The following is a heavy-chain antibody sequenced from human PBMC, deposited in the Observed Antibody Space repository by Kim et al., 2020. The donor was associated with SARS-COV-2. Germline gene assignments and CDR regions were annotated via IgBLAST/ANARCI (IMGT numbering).Heavy chain of an antibody. V-gene: IGHV4-59*01. CDR2: IYYSGST. CDR3: ARGRLRIEFDY. D-gene: IGHD4-17*01. CDR1: GGSISSYY. J-gene: IGHJ4*02. Sequence: SETLSLTCTVSGGSISSYYWSWIRQPPGKGLEWIGYIYYSGSTNYNPSLKSRVTISVDTSKNQFSLKLSSVTAADTAVYYCARGRLRIEFDYWGQGTLVTVSS.